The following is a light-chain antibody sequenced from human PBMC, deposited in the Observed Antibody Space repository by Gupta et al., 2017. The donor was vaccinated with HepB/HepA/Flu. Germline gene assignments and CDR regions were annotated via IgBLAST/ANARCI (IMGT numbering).Light chain of an antibody. CDR2: KAS. V-gene: IGKV1-5*03. CDR1: QGISRW. Sequence: DIQMTQSLSTSSASRGDRVTITRRASQGISRWLAWYQQKPGKAPKLLIYKASTLESGVPSRFSGSGSGTEFNLTITGLQPDDFATYYCQQYNNYMFTFGPGTKVEFK. CDR3: QQYNNYMFT. J-gene: IGKJ3*01.